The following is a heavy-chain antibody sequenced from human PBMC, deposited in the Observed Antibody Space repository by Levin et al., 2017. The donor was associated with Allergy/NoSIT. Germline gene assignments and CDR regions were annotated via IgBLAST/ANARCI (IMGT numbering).Heavy chain of an antibody. CDR1: GGSVNSDTYF. Sequence: SSETLSLTCTVSGGSVNSDTYFWNWIRQSPDKGLEWIGYISSSGRTENNPSLKSRVTMSIDTSKNQFSLMLSSVTAADTAVYYCARDYFGSGSAWVAFDVWGQGTMVTVSS. V-gene: IGHV4-61*01. CDR3: ARDYFGSGSAWVAFDV. D-gene: IGHD3-10*01. CDR2: ISSSGRT. J-gene: IGHJ3*01.